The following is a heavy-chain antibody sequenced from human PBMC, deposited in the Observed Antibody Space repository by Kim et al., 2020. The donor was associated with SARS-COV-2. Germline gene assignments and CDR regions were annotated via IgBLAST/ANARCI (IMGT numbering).Heavy chain of an antibody. CDR2: IHYSGST. CDR3: ARSSYLRGPNWFDP. V-gene: IGHV4-39*01. J-gene: IGHJ5*02. CDR1: GGSISSSSYY. D-gene: IGHD2-21*01. Sequence: SETLSLTCTVSGGSISSSSYYWGWIRQPPGKGLEWIGSIHYSGSTYYNPSLKSRPTISVDTSKNQFSLKLSSVTAADTAVYYCARSSYLRGPNWFDPWGQGTLVTVSS.